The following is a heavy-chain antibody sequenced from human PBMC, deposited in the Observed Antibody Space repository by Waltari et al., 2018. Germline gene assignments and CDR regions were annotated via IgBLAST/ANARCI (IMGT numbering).Heavy chain of an antibody. CDR2: INPNSGGT. J-gene: IGHJ5*02. CDR1: GGTFSSYA. Sequence: QVQLVQSGAEVKKPGSSVKVSCKASGGTFSSYAISWVRQAPGQGLEGMGRINPNSGGTNYAQKFQGRVTMTRDTSISTAYMELSRLRSDDTAVYYCARAYRFDPWGQGTLVTVSS. CDR3: ARAYRFDP. D-gene: IGHD2-2*01. V-gene: IGHV1-2*06.